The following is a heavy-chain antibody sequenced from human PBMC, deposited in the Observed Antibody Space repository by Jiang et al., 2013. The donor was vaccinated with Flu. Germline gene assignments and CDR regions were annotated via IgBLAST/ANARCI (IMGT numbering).Heavy chain of an antibody. V-gene: IGHV3-72*01. CDR1: GFTFSDHF. CDR3: ARGDTGTPMGY. Sequence: SGGGLVQPGGSLRLSCAASGFTFSDHFMDWVRQAPGKGLEWVGRSRNKANSYTTEYAASVKGRFIISRDDSQNSLYIQMNSLKTEDTAVYFCARGDTGTPMGYWGQGTLVTVSS. J-gene: IGHJ4*02. CDR2: SRNKANSYTT. D-gene: IGHD1-1*01.